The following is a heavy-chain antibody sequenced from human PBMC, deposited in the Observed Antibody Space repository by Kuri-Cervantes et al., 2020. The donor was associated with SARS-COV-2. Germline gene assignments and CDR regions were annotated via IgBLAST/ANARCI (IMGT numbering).Heavy chain of an antibody. CDR3: ARTPRSGSPEVPAYYFDY. CDR1: GFSLSTSGMC. D-gene: IGHD1-26*01. CDR2: IDWDDDK. J-gene: IGHJ4*02. V-gene: IGHV2-70*01. Sequence: SGPTLVKPTQTLTLTCTFSGFSLSTSGMCVSWIRQPPGEALEWLALIDWDDDKYYSTSLKTRLTISKDTSKNQVVLTMTNMDPVDTATYYCARTPRSGSPEVPAYYFDYWGQGTLVTVSS.